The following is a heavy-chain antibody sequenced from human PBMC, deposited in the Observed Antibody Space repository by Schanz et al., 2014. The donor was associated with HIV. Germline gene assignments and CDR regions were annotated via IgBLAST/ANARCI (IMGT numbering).Heavy chain of an antibody. D-gene: IGHD3-22*01. CDR2: IWFDGSNK. J-gene: IGHJ4*02. Sequence: QVRLVESGGGVVQPGRSLRLSCAASGFTFDNYGMHWVRQAPGKGLEWVAIIWFDGSNKYYADSVRGRFTISRDNSKNTLYLQMTTLRTEDTAVYYCAKPEYDSRGNSQSHFDSWGQGTLVTVSS. CDR1: GFTFDNYG. V-gene: IGHV3-33*06. CDR3: AKPEYDSRGNSQSHFDS.